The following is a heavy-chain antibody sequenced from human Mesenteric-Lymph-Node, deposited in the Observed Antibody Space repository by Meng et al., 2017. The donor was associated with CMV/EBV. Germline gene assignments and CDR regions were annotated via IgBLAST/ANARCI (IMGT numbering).Heavy chain of an antibody. CDR2: IYSGGST. CDR3: AKDGGGLELRDFYYGMDV. CDR1: GFIFSSYG. D-gene: IGHD1-7*01. Sequence: GESLKISCAASGFIFSSYGMHWVRQAPGKGLEWVSVIYSGGSTYYADSVKGRFTISRDNSKNTLYLQMNSLRAEDTAIYYCAKDGGGLELRDFYYGMDVWGQGTTVTVSS. J-gene: IGHJ6*02. V-gene: IGHV3-NL1*01.